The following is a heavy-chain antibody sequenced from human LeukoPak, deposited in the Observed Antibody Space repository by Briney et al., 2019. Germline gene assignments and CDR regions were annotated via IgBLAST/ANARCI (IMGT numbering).Heavy chain of an antibody. Sequence: PGGSLRLSCAASGFTFSSYEMNWVRQAPGKGLEWVSYISSSGSTIYYADSVKGRFTFSRDNAKNSLYLQMNSLRAEDTAVYYCARGGRITIFGVVIDWGQGTLVTVSS. CDR1: GFTFSSYE. J-gene: IGHJ4*02. CDR3: ARGGRITIFGVVID. V-gene: IGHV3-48*03. CDR2: ISSSGSTI. D-gene: IGHD3-3*01.